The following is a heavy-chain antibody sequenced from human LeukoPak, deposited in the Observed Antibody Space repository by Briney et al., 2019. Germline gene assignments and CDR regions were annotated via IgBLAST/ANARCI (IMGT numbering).Heavy chain of an antibody. CDR1: GGTFSSYA. Sequence: SVKVSCKASGGTFSSYAISWVRQAPGQGLEWMGRIIPILGIANYAQKFQGRVTITADKSTSTAYLELSSLRSEDTAVYYCASPSSTSCYGPCYYYGMDVWGLGTTVTVSS. D-gene: IGHD2-2*01. V-gene: IGHV1-69*04. J-gene: IGHJ6*02. CDR3: ASPSSTSCYGPCYYYGMDV. CDR2: IIPILGIA.